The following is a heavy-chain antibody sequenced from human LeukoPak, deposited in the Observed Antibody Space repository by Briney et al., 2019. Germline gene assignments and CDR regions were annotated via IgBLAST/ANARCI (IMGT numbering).Heavy chain of an antibody. J-gene: IGHJ3*02. CDR1: GYTFTAYY. D-gene: IGHD1-26*01. V-gene: IGHV1-2*02. CDR3: ARYKGSRNAFDI. Sequence: ASVKVSCKASGYTFTAYYMHWVRQAPGQGLEWMGWLNPISGGTNYAQKFQGRVTMTRDTAISSGYMELSSLRSDDTALYYCARYKGSRNAFDIWGQGTMVTVS. CDR2: LNPISGGT.